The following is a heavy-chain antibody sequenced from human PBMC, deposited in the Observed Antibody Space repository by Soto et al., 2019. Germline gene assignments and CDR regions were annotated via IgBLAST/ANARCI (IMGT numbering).Heavy chain of an antibody. D-gene: IGHD4-4*01. J-gene: IGHJ3*02. Sequence: SETLSLTCTLFGCSLCRYLWIWIRQPPGKGLEWIGYIYYSGSTNYNPSLKSRVTISVDTSKNQFSLKLSSVTAADTAVYYCARTRLQSAFDIWGQGTMVTVS. CDR2: IYYSGST. V-gene: IGHV4-59*01. CDR1: GCSLCRYL. CDR3: ARTRLQSAFDI.